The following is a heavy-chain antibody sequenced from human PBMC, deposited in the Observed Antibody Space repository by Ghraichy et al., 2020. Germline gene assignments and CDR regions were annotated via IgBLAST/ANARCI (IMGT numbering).Heavy chain of an antibody. J-gene: IGHJ4*02. CDR1: GLSFSDYP. Sequence: GESLNISCSAFGLSFSDYPMHWVRQAPGKGLEYVSGFNNNGGYKHYADSVKGRFTISRDTSRNTLYLHMNNLRGADTAIYYCVREGGRQRKGGFDYWGQGTLVTVSS. V-gene: IGHV3-64D*06. D-gene: IGHD3-16*01. CDR3: VREGGRQRKGGFDY. CDR2: FNNNGGYK.